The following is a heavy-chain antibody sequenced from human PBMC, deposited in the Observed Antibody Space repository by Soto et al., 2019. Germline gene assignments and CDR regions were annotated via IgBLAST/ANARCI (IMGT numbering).Heavy chain of an antibody. Sequence: GASVKVSCKASGFTFTSSAMQWVRQARGQRLEWIGWIVVGSGNTNYAQKFQERVTITRDMSTSTAYMELRSLRSDDTAVYYSALWYSSSWYFDCWGQGTLVTVSS. J-gene: IGHJ4*02. V-gene: IGHV1-58*02. CDR2: IVVGSGNT. D-gene: IGHD6-13*01. CDR1: GFTFTSSA. CDR3: ALWYSSSWYFDC.